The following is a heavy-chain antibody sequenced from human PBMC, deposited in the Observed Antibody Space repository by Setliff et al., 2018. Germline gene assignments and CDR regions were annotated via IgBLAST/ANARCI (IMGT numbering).Heavy chain of an antibody. J-gene: IGHJ5*02. CDR1: GYSFTDYY. Sequence: ASVKVSCKASGYSFTDYYMHWVRQVPGRGLEWMGWINPKSGGTRYAQKFQGRVTMTRDTSISTAYMELSSLRSDDTAVYYCARDGISWLMWFNPWGQGTLVTVSS. D-gene: IGHD3-16*01. CDR2: INPKSGGT. CDR3: ARDGISWLMWFNP. V-gene: IGHV1-2*02.